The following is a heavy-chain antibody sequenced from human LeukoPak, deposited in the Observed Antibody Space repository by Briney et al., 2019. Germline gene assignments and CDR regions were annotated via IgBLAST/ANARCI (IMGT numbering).Heavy chain of an antibody. CDR2: ISYDGTNQ. V-gene: IGHV3-30*18. J-gene: IGHJ4*02. CDR1: GFTLSSYG. Sequence: GGSLRLSCAASGFTLSSYGMHWVRQAPGKGLEWGAVISYDGTNQYYADSVKGRFTVSRDNSKNALYLQMNSLRAEDTAVYHCAKEDYDGSGSYLGYWGQGTLVTVSS. D-gene: IGHD3-10*01. CDR3: AKEDYDGSGSYLGY.